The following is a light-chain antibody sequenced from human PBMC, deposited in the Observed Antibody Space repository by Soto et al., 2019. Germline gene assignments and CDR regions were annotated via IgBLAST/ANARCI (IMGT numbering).Light chain of an antibody. CDR2: EVT. V-gene: IGLV2-8*01. CDR3: SSYAGSNNLV. J-gene: IGLJ2*01. Sequence: QAVVTQPPSASGSPGQSVTISCTGTNSDVGGYNYVSWYQQHPGKAPKLMIYEVTKRPSGVPDRFSGSKSGKTASLTVSGLQAEDEADYYCSSYAGSNNLVFGGGTQLTVL. CDR1: NSDVGGYNY.